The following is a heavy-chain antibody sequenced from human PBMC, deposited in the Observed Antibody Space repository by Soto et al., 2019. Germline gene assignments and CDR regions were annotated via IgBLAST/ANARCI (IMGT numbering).Heavy chain of an antibody. D-gene: IGHD3-3*01. CDR3: ARDRRYDFWSGYNDAFDI. V-gene: IGHV1-69*13. Sequence: GAPVKGTFKGSGGTLTRYSISRGRQGPGQRAEWMGGIIPIFGTANYAQKFQGRVTITADESTSTAYMELSSLRSEDTAVYYCARDRRYDFWSGYNDAFDIWGQGTMVTVSS. CDR2: IIPIFGTA. J-gene: IGHJ3*02. CDR1: GGTLTRYS.